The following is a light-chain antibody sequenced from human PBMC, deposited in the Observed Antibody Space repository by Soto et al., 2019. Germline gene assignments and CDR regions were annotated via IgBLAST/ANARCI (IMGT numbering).Light chain of an antibody. V-gene: IGKV3-15*01. CDR1: QSVSSN. J-gene: IGKJ1*01. Sequence: EIVMTQSPATLSVSPGERATLSCRASQSVSSNLAWYQQKPGQAPRLLIYGASTRATGIPARSSGSGSGTEFTLTFSSLQSEDFAVYYCQRYNNWPPVTLGQGTKVDI. CDR2: GAS. CDR3: QRYNNWPPVT.